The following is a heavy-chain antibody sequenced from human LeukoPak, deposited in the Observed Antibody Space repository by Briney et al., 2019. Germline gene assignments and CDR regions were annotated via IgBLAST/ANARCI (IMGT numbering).Heavy chain of an antibody. J-gene: IGHJ6*03. CDR2: IIPIFGTA. V-gene: IGHV1-69*06. D-gene: IGHD1-26*01. Sequence: ATVKVSCKASGGTFSSYAISWVRQAPGQGLEWMGGIIPIFGTANYAQKFQGRVTITADKSTSTAYMELSSLRSEDTAVYYCASRSQVGVTGYYYYYMDVWGKGTTVTVSS. CDR1: GGTFSSYA. CDR3: ASRSQVGVTGYYYYYMDV.